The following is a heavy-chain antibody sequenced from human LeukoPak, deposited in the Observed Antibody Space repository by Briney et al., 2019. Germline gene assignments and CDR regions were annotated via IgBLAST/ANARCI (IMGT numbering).Heavy chain of an antibody. D-gene: IGHD3-16*01. CDR1: GGSFSGYY. CDR2: IYHSGST. J-gene: IGHJ5*02. V-gene: IGHV4-34*01. Sequence: PSETLSLTCAVYGGSFSGYYWSWIRQPPGKGLEWIGSIYHSGSTYYNPSLKSRVTISVDTSKNQFSLKLSSVTAADTAVYYCARDANHYDYVWGSYNWFDPWGQGTLVTVSS. CDR3: ARDANHYDYVWGSYNWFDP.